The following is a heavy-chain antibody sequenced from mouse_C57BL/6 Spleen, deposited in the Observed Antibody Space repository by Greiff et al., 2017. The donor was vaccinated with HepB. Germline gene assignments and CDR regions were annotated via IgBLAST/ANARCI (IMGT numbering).Heavy chain of an antibody. CDR3: ARDYGSSYDAWFAY. CDR2: IDPEDGET. CDR1: GFNIKDYY. J-gene: IGHJ3*01. Sequence: EVMLVESGAELVKPGASVKLSCTASGFNIKDYYMHWVKQRTEQGLEWIGRIDPEDGETKYAPKFPGKATITADTSSNTAYLQLSSLTSEDTAVYYCARDYGSSYDAWFAYWGQGTLVTVSA. D-gene: IGHD1-1*01. V-gene: IGHV14-2*01.